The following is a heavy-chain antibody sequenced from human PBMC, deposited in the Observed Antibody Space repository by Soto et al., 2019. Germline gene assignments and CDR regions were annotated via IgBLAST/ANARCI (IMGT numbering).Heavy chain of an antibody. D-gene: IGHD1-26*01. CDR2: ISGSGGST. J-gene: IGHJ4*02. V-gene: IGHV3-23*01. CDR3: AKRDRQGAATPFFDY. Sequence: PGGSLRLSCAASGFTFSSYAVSWVRQAPGKGLEWVSDISGSGGSTYYADSVKGRFTISRDNSKNTLYLQMNSLRAEDTAVYYCAKRDRQGAATPFFDYWGQGTLVTVSS. CDR1: GFTFSSYA.